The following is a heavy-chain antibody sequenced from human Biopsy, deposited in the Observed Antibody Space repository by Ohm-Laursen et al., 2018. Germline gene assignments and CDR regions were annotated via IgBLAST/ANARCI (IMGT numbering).Heavy chain of an antibody. Sequence: SLRLSCAASGLRFSMYAMSWVRQAPGKGLEWVSVIGGSGGGTYYADSVKGRFTISRDDSKNTVYLQMNSLRVEDRAVYYCARPMSRVVAYGMDVWGQETTVTVSS. J-gene: IGHJ6*02. D-gene: IGHD2-15*01. CDR2: IGGSGGGT. V-gene: IGHV3-23*01. CDR3: ARPMSRVVAYGMDV. CDR1: GLRFSMYA.